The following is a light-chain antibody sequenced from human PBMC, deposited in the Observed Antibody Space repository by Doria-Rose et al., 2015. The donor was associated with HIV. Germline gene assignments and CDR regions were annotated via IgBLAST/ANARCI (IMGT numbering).Light chain of an antibody. CDR1: SSSVARKT. CDR3: AVWDDSLNGVV. J-gene: IGLJ3*02. CDR2: RNN. V-gene: IGLV1-44*01. Sequence: QPGLTQPPSASGTLGQRVAISCSGSSSSVARKTVDWYQQLPGTAPKLLIYRNNQRPPGVSGRFSGSKSGSSATLAIRGVQPEDEATYHCAVWDDSLNGVVFGGGTILTVL.